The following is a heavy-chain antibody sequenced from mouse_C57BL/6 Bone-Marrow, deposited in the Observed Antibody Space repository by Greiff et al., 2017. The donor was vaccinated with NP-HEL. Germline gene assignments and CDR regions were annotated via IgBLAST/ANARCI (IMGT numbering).Heavy chain of an antibody. CDR3: AGNYVQTYFDV. V-gene: IGHV1-81*01. CDR2: IYPRSGNT. CDR1: GYTFTSYG. Sequence: QVQLQQSGAEPARPGASVKLSCKASGYTFTSYGISWVKQRTGQGLEWIGEIYPRSGNTYYNEKFKGKATLTADKSSSTAYMELRSLTSEDSAVYFCAGNYVQTYFDVWGTGTTVTVSS. D-gene: IGHD1-1*02. J-gene: IGHJ1*03.